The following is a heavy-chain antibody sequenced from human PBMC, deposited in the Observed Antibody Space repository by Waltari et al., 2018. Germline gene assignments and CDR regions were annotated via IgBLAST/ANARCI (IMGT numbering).Heavy chain of an antibody. D-gene: IGHD3-3*01. V-gene: IGHV4-34*01. Sequence: QLQLQQCGAGLLKPSETLSLTCSVSGASFSSYYWVRVRHVPGKGLEWIGQIRHPGNTNYNPSLQSRVAISIDTSRNQFSLRVFSVTAADTGLYFCTRGGNYDFWSHSPFVDPWGQGTQVSVSS. J-gene: IGHJ5*02. CDR3: TRGGNYDFWSHSPFVDP. CDR1: GASFSSYY. CDR2: IRHPGNT.